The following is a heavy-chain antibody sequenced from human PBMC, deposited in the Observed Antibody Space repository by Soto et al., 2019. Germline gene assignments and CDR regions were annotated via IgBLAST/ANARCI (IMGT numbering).Heavy chain of an antibody. CDR3: ARDLGGNQGYCSGGSCYDTPDYYYYGMDV. D-gene: IGHD2-15*01. Sequence: ASVKVSCKASGYTFASYYMHWVRQAPGQGLEWMGIINPSGGSTSYAQKFQGRVTMTRDTSTSTVYMELSSLRSEDTAVYYCARDLGGNQGYCSGGSCYDTPDYYYYGMDVWGQGTTVTVSS. J-gene: IGHJ6*02. CDR1: GYTFASYY. CDR2: INPSGGST. V-gene: IGHV1-46*01.